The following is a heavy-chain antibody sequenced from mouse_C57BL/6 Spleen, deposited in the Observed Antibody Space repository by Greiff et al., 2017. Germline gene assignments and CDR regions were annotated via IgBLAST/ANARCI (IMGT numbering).Heavy chain of an antibody. CDR1: GYTFTGYW. CDR3: ARGGHIYDGCSRYYFDD. Sequence: QVQLQQSGAELMKPGASVKLSCKATGYTFTGYWIAWVKQRPGHGLEWIGEILPGSGSTNYNEKFKGKATFTADTSSNTAYMQLRSLTTEDSAIYYCARGGHIYDGCSRYYFDDWGQGTTLTVSS. V-gene: IGHV1-9*01. D-gene: IGHD2-3*01. J-gene: IGHJ2*01. CDR2: ILPGSGST.